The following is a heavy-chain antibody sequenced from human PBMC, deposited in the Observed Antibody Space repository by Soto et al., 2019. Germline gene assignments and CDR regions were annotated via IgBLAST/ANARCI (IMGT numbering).Heavy chain of an antibody. D-gene: IGHD2-21*02. CDR3: ARDRKADCGGDCYSVYGMDV. CDR2: IIPIFGTA. J-gene: IGHJ6*02. V-gene: IGHV1-69*06. Sequence: SVKVSCKASGGTFSSYAISWLRQAPGQGLEWMGGIIPIFGTANYAQKFQGRVTITADKSTSTAYMELSSLRSEDTAVYYCARDRKADCGGDCYSVYGMDVWGQGTTVTVSS. CDR1: GGTFSSYA.